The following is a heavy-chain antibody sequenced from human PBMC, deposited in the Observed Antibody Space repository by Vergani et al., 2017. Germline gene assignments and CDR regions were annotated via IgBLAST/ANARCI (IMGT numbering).Heavy chain of an antibody. CDR3: ASGYSSSWYVY. D-gene: IGHD6-13*01. Sequence: QVQLQESGPGLVKPSQTLSLTCTVSGGSISSGSYYWSWIRQPAGKGLEWIGRIYTSGSTNYTPSLKSRVTISVDTSKNQFSLKLSSVTAADTAVYYCASGYSSSWYVYWGQGTLVTVSS. V-gene: IGHV4-61*02. CDR1: GGSISSGSYY. CDR2: IYTSGST. J-gene: IGHJ4*02.